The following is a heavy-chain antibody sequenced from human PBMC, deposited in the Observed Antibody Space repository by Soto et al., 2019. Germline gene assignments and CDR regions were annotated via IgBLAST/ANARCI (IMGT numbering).Heavy chain of an antibody. CDR3: VRHSSGWYSHFDY. D-gene: IGHD6-19*01. V-gene: IGHV4-39*01. J-gene: IGHJ4*02. Sequence: QLQLQESGPGLVKPSETLSLTCTVSGGSISSSSYYWDWIRQPPGKGLEWFESIYYSGSTYYIPSLNSRVTISVDTSKNPCSLKLSSVTAADTAVYYCVRHSSGWYSHFDYWCQGTLVTVSS. CDR1: GGSISSSSYY. CDR2: IYYSGST.